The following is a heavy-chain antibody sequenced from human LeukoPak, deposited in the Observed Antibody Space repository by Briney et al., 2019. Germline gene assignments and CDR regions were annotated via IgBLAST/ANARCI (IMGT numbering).Heavy chain of an antibody. CDR2: IYDNGNT. V-gene: IGHV4-39*07. Sequence: PSETLSLTCNVSGVSISNSGYYWGWIRQPPGKGLEWIGNIYDNGNTYYNPSLKSRVTISVDTSKNQFSLKLISVTAADTAVYYCAREDTGGLDYWGQGILVTVSP. CDR1: GVSISNSGYY. J-gene: IGHJ4*02. D-gene: IGHD2-8*02. CDR3: AREDTGGLDY.